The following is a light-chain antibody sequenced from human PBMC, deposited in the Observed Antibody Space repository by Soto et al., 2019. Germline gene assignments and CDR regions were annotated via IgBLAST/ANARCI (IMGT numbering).Light chain of an antibody. CDR2: GAS. CDR1: QSVSNSY. Sequence: EIVLTQSPGTLSLSPGERATLSCRASQSVSNSYLAWYQQKPGQAPRLLIYGASSRATGIPDRFSGSGSGTDFALNISRLEPEDFAVYHCQQYGGSPWTFCQGTKVEIK. J-gene: IGKJ1*01. V-gene: IGKV3-20*01. CDR3: QQYGGSPWT.